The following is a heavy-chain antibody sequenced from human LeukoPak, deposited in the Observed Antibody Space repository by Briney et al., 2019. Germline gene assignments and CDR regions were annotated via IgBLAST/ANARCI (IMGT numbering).Heavy chain of an antibody. J-gene: IGHJ4*02. CDR2: IKQDGSEK. CDR1: GXTFSSYW. Sequence: PGGSLRLSCAAAGXTFSSYWMNWVRQAPGKGLEWVANIKQDGSEKYYVDSVKGRFTISRDNAKNSLYLQMNCLRAEDTAVYYCATSRTLDHWGQGTLVIVSS. CDR3: ATSRTLDH. V-gene: IGHV3-7*05.